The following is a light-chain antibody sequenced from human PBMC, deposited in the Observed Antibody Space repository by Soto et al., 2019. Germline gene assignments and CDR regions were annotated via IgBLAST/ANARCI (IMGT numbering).Light chain of an antibody. CDR2: RND. Sequence: QSVLTQPPSVSGAPGQRVTISCTGGSSNIGAGYDVHWYQQLPGTAPKLLIYRNDQRPSGVPARFSGSKSGTSVSLAISGLRSDDEADYFCAAWDDNLSGVLFGGGTKLTVL. J-gene: IGLJ2*01. V-gene: IGLV1-47*01. CDR3: AAWDDNLSGVL. CDR1: SSNIGAGYD.